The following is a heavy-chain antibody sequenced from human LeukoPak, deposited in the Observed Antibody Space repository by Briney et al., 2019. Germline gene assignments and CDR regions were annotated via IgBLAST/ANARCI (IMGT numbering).Heavy chain of an antibody. CDR3: ARKVTGTTYFDY. CDR1: GFTFNSYA. CDR2: ISGTGDDT. Sequence: PGGSLGLSCAVSGFTFNSYAVTWVRQAPWKGLEWVSSISGTGDDTYYADSVKGRFTISRDNAKNSVYLQMDSPRAEDTAVYYCARKVTGTTYFDYWGQGTLVTVSS. D-gene: IGHD1-1*01. J-gene: IGHJ4*02. V-gene: IGHV3-23*01.